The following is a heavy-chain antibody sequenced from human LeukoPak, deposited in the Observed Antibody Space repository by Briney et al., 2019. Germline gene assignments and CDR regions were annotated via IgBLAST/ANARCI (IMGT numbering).Heavy chain of an antibody. CDR2: ISWNSGSI. Sequence: GGSLRLSCAASGFTFDDYAMHWVRQAPGKGLEWVSGISWNSGSIGYADSVKGRFTISRDNAKNSLYLQMNSLRAEDTALYYCAKDKIGEIGYYHDAFDIWGQGTMVTVSS. CDR1: GFTFDDYA. CDR3: AKDKIGEIGYYHDAFDI. D-gene: IGHD3-22*01. J-gene: IGHJ3*02. V-gene: IGHV3-9*01.